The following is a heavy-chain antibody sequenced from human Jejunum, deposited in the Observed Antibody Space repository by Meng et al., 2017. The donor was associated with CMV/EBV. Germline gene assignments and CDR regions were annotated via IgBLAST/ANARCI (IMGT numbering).Heavy chain of an antibody. Sequence: DSFTNRIYYGGWLRQSPRKGLDWVASIHYTGGTYYNPSLKSRVTISLDTSKSQFSLELTSVTAADTATYYCVRDRGDGSGSYYDYWGPGTGVTVSS. CDR3: VRDRGDGSGSYYDY. J-gene: IGHJ4*02. V-gene: IGHV4-39*07. D-gene: IGHD3-10*01. CDR1: DSFTNRIYY. CDR2: IHYTGGT.